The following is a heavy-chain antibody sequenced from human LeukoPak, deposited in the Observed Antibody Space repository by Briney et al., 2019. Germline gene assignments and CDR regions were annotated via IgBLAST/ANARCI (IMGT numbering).Heavy chain of an antibody. CDR1: GYTFTGYY. D-gene: IGHD6-13*01. Sequence: ASVKVSCKASGYTFTGYYMHWVRQAPGQGLEWMGWINPNSGGTNYAQKFQGRVTMTRDMSISTAYMELSRLRSDDTAVYYCARDLTRHSSSLGGYWGQGTLVTVSS. J-gene: IGHJ4*02. V-gene: IGHV1-2*02. CDR2: INPNSGGT. CDR3: ARDLTRHSSSLGGY.